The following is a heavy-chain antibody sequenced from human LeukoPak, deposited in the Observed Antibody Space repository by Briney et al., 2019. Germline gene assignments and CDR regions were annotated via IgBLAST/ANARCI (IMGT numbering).Heavy chain of an antibody. J-gene: IGHJ3*02. CDR3: AKWRGMSTYCGGDCFPNDAFDI. D-gene: IGHD2-21*01. V-gene: IGHV3-23*01. Sequence: GGSLRLSCAASGFTFSSYAMSWVRQAPGKGLEWVSAICGSGGSTYYADSVKGRFTISRDNSKNTLYLQMNSLRAEDTAVYYCAKWRGMSTYCGGDCFPNDAFDIWGQGTMVTVSS. CDR1: GFTFSSYA. CDR2: ICGSGGST.